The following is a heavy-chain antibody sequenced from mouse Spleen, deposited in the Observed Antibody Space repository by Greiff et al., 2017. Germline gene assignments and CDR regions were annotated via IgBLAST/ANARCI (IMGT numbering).Heavy chain of an antibody. CDR3: ARMGGYFDY. J-gene: IGHJ2*01. V-gene: IGHV1-4*01. CDR1: GYTFTSYT. D-gene: IGHD4-1*01. CDR2: INPSSGYT. Sequence: LVESGAELARPGASVKMSCKASGYTFTSYTTHWVKQRPGQGLEWIGYINPSSGYTKYNQKFKDKATLTADKSSSTAYMQLSSLTSEDSAVYYCARMGGYFDYWGQGTTLTVSS.